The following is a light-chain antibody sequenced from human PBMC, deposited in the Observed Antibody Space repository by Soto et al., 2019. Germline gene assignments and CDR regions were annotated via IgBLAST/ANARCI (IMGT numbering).Light chain of an antibody. CDR2: GNS. CDR3: QSYDSSLSAVV. J-gene: IGLJ2*01. Sequence: QSVLTQPPSVSGAPGQRVTISCTVSSSNIGAGYDVHWYQQLPGTAPKLLIDGNSNRPSGVPDRFSGSKSGTSASLAITVLQAEDEADYYCQSYDSSLSAVVFGGGTQLTVL. CDR1: SSNIGAGYD. V-gene: IGLV1-40*01.